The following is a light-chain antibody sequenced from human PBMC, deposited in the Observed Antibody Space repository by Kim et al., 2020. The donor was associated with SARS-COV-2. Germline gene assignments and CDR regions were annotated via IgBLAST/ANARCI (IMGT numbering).Light chain of an antibody. CDR3: QVWDTSRDYSL. CDR1: NIGSKS. V-gene: IGLV3-21*04. Sequence: SYELTQPPSVSVAPGQTARITCGGDNIGSKSVHWYQQRPGQAPVVVMYYDSDRPSGIPERLSGSNSGNTATLTISRVEAGDEADYYCQVWDTSRDYSLFG. CDR2: YDS. J-gene: IGLJ3*02.